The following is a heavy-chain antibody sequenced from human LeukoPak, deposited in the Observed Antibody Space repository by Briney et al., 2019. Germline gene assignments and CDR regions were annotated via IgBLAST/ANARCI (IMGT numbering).Heavy chain of an antibody. CDR3: AKERTGTCYSSIDY. Sequence: GGSLRLSCVASGFTFRDYYMSWIRRAPGKGLEWVSYISSSSSYIDYADSVKGRFTISRDNAKNSLHLQMKSLRAEDTAVYYCAKERTGTCYSSIDYWGQGTLVTVSS. V-gene: IGHV3-11*05. D-gene: IGHD2-15*01. CDR2: ISSSSSYI. J-gene: IGHJ4*02. CDR1: GFTFRDYY.